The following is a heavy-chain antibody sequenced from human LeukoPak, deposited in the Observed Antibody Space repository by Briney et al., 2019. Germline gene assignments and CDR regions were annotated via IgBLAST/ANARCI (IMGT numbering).Heavy chain of an antibody. J-gene: IGHJ3*02. V-gene: IGHV3-30*19. D-gene: IGHD5-24*01. CDR3: AREGRDGYNGYGAFDI. CDR1: GFTFSSYG. Sequence: GGSLRLSCAASGFTFSSYGMHWVRQAPGKGLEWVAVISYDGSNKYYADSVKGRFTISRDNSKNTLYLQMNSLRAEDTAVYYCAREGRDGYNGYGAFDIWGQGTMVTVSS. CDR2: ISYDGSNK.